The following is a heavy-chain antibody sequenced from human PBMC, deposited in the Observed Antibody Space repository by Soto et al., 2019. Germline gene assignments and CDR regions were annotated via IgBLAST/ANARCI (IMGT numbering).Heavy chain of an antibody. CDR2: IWYDGSNK. CDR1: GFTFSSYG. Sequence: GGSLRLSCAASGFTFSSYGMHWVRQAPGKGLEWVAVIWYDGSNKYYADSVKGRFTISRDNSKNTLYLQMNSLRAEDTAVYYCAGGMTWYYYGMDVWGQGTTVTVSS. D-gene: IGHD3-16*01. J-gene: IGHJ6*02. V-gene: IGHV3-33*01. CDR3: AGGMTWYYYGMDV.